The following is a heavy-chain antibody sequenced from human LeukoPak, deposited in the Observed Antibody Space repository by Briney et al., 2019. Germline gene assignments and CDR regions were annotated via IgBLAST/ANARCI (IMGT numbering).Heavy chain of an antibody. D-gene: IGHD3-22*01. CDR1: GFTFSSYA. Sequence: GGSLRLSCADSGFTFSSYAMSWVRQAPGKGLEWVSAISGSGGSTYYADSVKGRFTISRDNSKNTLYLQMNSLRAEDTAVYYCAKVRDYYDSSGYLDAFDIWGQGTMVTVSS. J-gene: IGHJ3*02. CDR3: AKVRDYYDSSGYLDAFDI. V-gene: IGHV3-23*01. CDR2: ISGSGGST.